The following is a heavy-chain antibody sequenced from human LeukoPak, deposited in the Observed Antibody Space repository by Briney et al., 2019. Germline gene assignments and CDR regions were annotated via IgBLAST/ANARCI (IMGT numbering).Heavy chain of an antibody. CDR2: IYTSGST. Sequence: SETLSLTCTVSGGSISSYYWSWIRQPPGKGLEWIGYIYTSGSTNYNPSLKSRVTMSVDTSKNQFSLRLSSVTAADTAVYYCARDFEYCSGGSCLDAFDIWGQGTMVTVSS. CDR3: ARDFEYCSGGSCLDAFDI. J-gene: IGHJ3*02. D-gene: IGHD2-15*01. CDR1: GGSISSYY. V-gene: IGHV4-4*09.